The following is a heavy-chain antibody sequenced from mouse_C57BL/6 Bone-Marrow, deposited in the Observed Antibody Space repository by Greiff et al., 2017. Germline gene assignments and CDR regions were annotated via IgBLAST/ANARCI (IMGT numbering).Heavy chain of an antibody. Sequence: EVKLLESGPELVKPGASVKIPCKASGYTFTDYNMDWVKQSPGKSLEWIGDINPNNGGTIYNQKFKGKATLTVAKSSSTADMELRSLTSEDTAVYYCARRYGSSSYYFDYCGQGTTLTVSS. J-gene: IGHJ2*01. D-gene: IGHD1-1*01. CDR3: ARRYGSSSYYFDY. V-gene: IGHV1-18*01. CDR1: GYTFTDYN. CDR2: INPNNGGT.